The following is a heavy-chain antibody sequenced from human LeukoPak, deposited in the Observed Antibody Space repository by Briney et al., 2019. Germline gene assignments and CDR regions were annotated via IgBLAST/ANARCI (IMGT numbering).Heavy chain of an antibody. Sequence: SETLSLTCAVYGGSFSGYYWSWIRQPPGKGLEWIGEINHSGSTNYNPSLKSRVTISVDTSKNQFSLKLSSVTAADTAVYYCARHSLRAAAGTVADYWGQGTLVTVSS. J-gene: IGHJ4*02. V-gene: IGHV4-34*01. CDR1: GGSFSGYY. CDR3: ARHSLRAAAGTVADY. D-gene: IGHD6-13*01. CDR2: INHSGST.